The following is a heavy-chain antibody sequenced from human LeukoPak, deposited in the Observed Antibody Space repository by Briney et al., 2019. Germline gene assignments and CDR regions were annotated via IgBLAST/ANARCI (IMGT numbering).Heavy chain of an antibody. CDR2: IIPILGIA. J-gene: IGHJ6*02. CDR1: GYTFTSYG. V-gene: IGHV1-69*04. CDR3: ARSWASIVVVPAAMDYYYGMDV. Sequence: SVKVSCKASGYTFTSYGISWVRQAPGQGLEWMGRIIPILGIANYAQKFQGRVTITADKSTSTAYMELSSLRSEDTAVYYCARSWASIVVVPAAMDYYYGMDVWGQGTTVTVSS. D-gene: IGHD2-2*01.